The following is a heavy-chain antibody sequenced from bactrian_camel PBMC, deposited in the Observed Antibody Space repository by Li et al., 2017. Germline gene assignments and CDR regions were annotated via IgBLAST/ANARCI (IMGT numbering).Heavy chain of an antibody. CDR1: GSTIDQLC. D-gene: IGHD7*01. Sequence: HVQLVESGGGSVQAGESLKLSCVVSGSTIDQLCLSWFREVSGEEREGVAGIDAARGRIYYAASVKGRFTISQDDAKNTLYLQMSSLKPEDGAVYYCAAQVFPCKVADVGSFDYWGQGTQVTVS. CDR3: AAQVFPCKVADVGSFDY. J-gene: IGHJ4*01. CDR2: IDAARGRI. V-gene: IGHV3S33*01.